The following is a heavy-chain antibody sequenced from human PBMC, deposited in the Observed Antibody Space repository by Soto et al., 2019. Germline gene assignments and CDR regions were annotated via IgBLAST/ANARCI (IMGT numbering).Heavy chain of an antibody. CDR1: GYTFTNYA. V-gene: IGHV1-3*05. CDR3: ARGQRGDCYDNWFDP. Sequence: QVQLVQSGAEEQKPGASVKVSCKASGYTFTNYAMHWVRQAPGQGLVWMGWINAGNGNTKYSQKFQGRVTITRDTSASTAYMELSSLRSEDTAVYYCARGQRGDCYDNWFDPWGHGTLVTVSS. J-gene: IGHJ5*02. D-gene: IGHD2-21*01. CDR2: INAGNGNT.